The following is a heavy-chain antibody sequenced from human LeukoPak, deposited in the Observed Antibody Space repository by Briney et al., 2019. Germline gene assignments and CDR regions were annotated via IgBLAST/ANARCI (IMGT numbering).Heavy chain of an antibody. CDR3: ARGLWGSYRYQVY. D-gene: IGHD3-16*02. Sequence: ASVKVSCKASGYTFSYDINWVRQATGQGLEWMGWMNPNSGNTGYAQKFQGRVTITRNTSISTAYMELSSLRSEDTAGYYCARGLWGSYRYQVYWGQGTLVTVSS. CDR1: GYTFSYD. CDR2: MNPNSGNT. V-gene: IGHV1-8*01. J-gene: IGHJ4*02.